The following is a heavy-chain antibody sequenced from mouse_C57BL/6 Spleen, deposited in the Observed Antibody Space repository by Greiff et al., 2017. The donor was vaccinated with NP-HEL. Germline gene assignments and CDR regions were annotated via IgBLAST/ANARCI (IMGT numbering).Heavy chain of an antibody. CDR2: ISDGGSYT. CDR1: GFTFSSYA. CDR3: ARSPNWDHFDY. D-gene: IGHD4-1*01. J-gene: IGHJ2*01. V-gene: IGHV5-4*01. Sequence: VQLKESGGGLVKPGGSLKLSCAASGFTFSSYAMSWVRQTPEKRLEWVATISDGGSYTYYPDNVKGRFTISRDNAKNNLYLQMSHLKSEDTAMYYCARSPNWDHFDYWGQGTTLTVSS.